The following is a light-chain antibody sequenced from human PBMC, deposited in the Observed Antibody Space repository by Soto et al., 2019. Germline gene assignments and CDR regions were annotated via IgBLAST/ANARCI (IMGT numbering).Light chain of an antibody. Sequence: QSVLTQRASVSGSPGQSITISCTGTSSDVGGYNYVSWYQQHPGKAPKLMIYEVSNRPSGVSNRFSGSKSGNTASLTISGLQAEDEADYYCAAWDDSLNAYVFGTGTKVTVL. V-gene: IGLV2-14*01. CDR1: SSDVGGYNY. J-gene: IGLJ1*01. CDR3: AAWDDSLNAYV. CDR2: EVS.